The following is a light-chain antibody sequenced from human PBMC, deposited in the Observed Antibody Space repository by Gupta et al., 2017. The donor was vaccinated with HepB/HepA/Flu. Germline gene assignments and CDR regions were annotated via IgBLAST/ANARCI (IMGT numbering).Light chain of an antibody. J-gene: IGKJ1*01. V-gene: IGKV1-5*03. CDR2: QAT. CDR1: QNINNW. CDR3: QNYNSYSET. Sequence: DIQMTQSPSTLSASVGDRVNITCRASQNINNWLAWYQQKPGKAPKVLIDQATNLASGVPSRFSGGGSGTEFTLTISSRRPDDFATYYCQNYNSYSETFGQGTKVEIK.